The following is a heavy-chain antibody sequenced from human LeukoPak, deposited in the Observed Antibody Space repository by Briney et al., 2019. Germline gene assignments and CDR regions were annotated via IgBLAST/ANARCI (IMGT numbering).Heavy chain of an antibody. V-gene: IGHV4-38-2*02. Sequence: SETLSLTCTVSGYSINSGYYWGWIRQPPGKGLEWIGNIYHSGTTYYNPSLKSRGTISVDTSKNHFSLKLTPVTAADTAVYHCARVGGQGSSYLEAFDIWGQGTMVTVSS. CDR1: GYSINSGYY. J-gene: IGHJ3*02. D-gene: IGHD1-26*01. CDR2: IYHSGTT. CDR3: ARVGGQGSSYLEAFDI.